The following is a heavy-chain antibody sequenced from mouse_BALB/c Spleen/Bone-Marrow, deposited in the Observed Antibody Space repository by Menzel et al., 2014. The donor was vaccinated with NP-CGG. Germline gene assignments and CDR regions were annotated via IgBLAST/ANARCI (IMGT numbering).Heavy chain of an antibody. CDR2: IIPSSGYS. V-gene: IGHV1-4*01. D-gene: IGHD1-1*01. J-gene: IGHJ4*01. CDR1: GYTFTRYT. Sequence: LVESGAELARPGASVKMSCQASGYTFTRYTMHWEKKRPGQGLEWIGYIIPSSGYSNYNQKFKDKATLTADKSSSTAYMQLSSLTSEDSAVYYCTIRYYAMDYWGQGTSVTVSS. CDR3: TIRYYAMDY.